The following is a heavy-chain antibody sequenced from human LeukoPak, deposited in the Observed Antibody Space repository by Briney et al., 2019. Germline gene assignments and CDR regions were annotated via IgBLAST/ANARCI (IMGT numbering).Heavy chain of an antibody. CDR1: GFTVTMNH. J-gene: IGHJ4*02. CDR2: IYSGGRT. Sequence: GGSLRLSCAASGFTVTMNHMSWVRQAPGRGLEWVSVIYSGGRTHYADSVKGRLTISRDNSKNTLYLQMNSLRAEDTAVYHCARGEGLFDYWGQGTLVTVSS. V-gene: IGHV3-53*01. CDR3: ARGEGLFDY.